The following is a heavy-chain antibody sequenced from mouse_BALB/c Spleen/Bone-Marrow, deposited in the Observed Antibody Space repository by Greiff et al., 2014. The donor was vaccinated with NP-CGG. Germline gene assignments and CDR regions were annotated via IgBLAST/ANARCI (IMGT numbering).Heavy chain of an antibody. J-gene: IGHJ1*01. CDR2: IDPANGNT. V-gene: IGHV14-3*02. CDR3: ATKITDWYFDV. D-gene: IGHD2-4*01. CDR1: GFYIKDTY. Sequence: EVQLQQSGAELVKPGASVKLSCTASGFYIKDTYMHWVKQRPEQGLEWIGRIDPANGNTKYDPKFQGKATITVDTSSNTAYLQLTSLTSKDTAVYYCATKITDWYFDVWGPGTTVTVSS.